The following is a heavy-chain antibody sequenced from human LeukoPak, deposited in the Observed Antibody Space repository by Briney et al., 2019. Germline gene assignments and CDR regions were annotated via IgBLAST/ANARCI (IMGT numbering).Heavy chain of an antibody. CDR2: IYYSGST. CDR3: ARVWLSGVSYPDY. V-gene: IGHV4-59*12. J-gene: IGHJ4*02. D-gene: IGHD3-10*01. CDR1: GGSISSYY. Sequence: PSETLSLTCTVSGGSISSYYWSWIRQPPGKGLEWIGYIYYSGSTNYNPSLKSRVTISVDTSKNQFSLKLSSVTAADTAVYYCARVWLSGVSYPDYWGQGTLVTVSS.